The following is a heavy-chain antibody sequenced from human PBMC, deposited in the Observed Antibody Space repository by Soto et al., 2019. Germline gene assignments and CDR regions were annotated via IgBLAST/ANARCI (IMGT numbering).Heavy chain of an antibody. CDR3: AKEVRAVPAAIAYYFDY. J-gene: IGHJ4*02. CDR2: ISYDGSNK. Sequence: QVQLVESGGGVVQPGRSPRLSCAASGFTFSSYGMHWVRQAPGKGLEWVAVISYDGSNKYYADSVKGRFTISRDNSKNTLYLQMNSLRAEDTAVYYCAKEVRAVPAAIAYYFDYWGQGTLVTVSS. CDR1: GFTFSSYG. D-gene: IGHD2-2*01. V-gene: IGHV3-30*18.